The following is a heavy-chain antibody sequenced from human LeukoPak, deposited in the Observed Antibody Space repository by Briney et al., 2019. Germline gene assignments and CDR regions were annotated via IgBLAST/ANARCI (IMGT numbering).Heavy chain of an antibody. Sequence: PGGSLRLSCAASGFTFSSYAMSWVRQAPGRGLEWVSAISGSGGSTYYADSVKGRFTISRDNSKNTLYLQMNSLRAEDTAVYYCAKDLAVDDAFDIWGQGTMVTVSS. V-gene: IGHV3-23*01. CDR1: GFTFSSYA. J-gene: IGHJ3*02. D-gene: IGHD5-24*01. CDR2: ISGSGGST. CDR3: AKDLAVDDAFDI.